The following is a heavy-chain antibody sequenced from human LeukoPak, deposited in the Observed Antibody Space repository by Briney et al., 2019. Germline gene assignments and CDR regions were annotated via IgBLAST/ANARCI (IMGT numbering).Heavy chain of an antibody. CDR2: IYYSGST. Sequence: SETLSLTCTVSGGSISSSSYYWGWIRQPPGKGLEWIGSIYYSGSTYYNPSLKSRVTISVDTSKNQFSLKLSSVTAADTAVYYCATGSNSGSYYGWFDPWGQGTLVTVSS. J-gene: IGHJ5*02. V-gene: IGHV4-39*01. CDR3: ATGSNSGSYYGWFDP. CDR1: GGSISSSSYY. D-gene: IGHD1-26*01.